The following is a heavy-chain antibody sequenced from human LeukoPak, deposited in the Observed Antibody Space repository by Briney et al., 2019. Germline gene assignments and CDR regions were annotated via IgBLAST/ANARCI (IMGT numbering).Heavy chain of an antibody. D-gene: IGHD3-10*01. CDR3: ERDFGRYFFDY. J-gene: IGHJ4*02. Sequence: PGGSLRLSCAASGFTFSSYWMSWVRQAPGKGLEWVANIKQDGSEKYYVDSVKGRFTISRDNAKNSLYLQMNSLRAEDTAVYYCERDFGRYFFDYWGQGTLVTVSS. V-gene: IGHV3-7*01. CDR1: GFTFSSYW. CDR2: IKQDGSEK.